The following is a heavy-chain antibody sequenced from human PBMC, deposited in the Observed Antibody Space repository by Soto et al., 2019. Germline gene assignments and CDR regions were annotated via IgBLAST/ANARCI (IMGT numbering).Heavy chain of an antibody. V-gene: IGHV1-69*01. J-gene: IGHJ3*02. D-gene: IGHD2-15*01. CDR2: IIPIFGTA. Sequence: QVQLVQSGAEVKKPGSSVKVSCKASGGTFSSYAISWVRQAPGQGLEWMGGIIPIFGTANYAQKFQGRVTITADESTSAAYMELSSLGSEDTAEDYFSIDRRVVVVAADVFDIWGQGTMGNVAS. CDR1: GGTFSSYA. CDR3: SIDRRVVVVAADVFDI.